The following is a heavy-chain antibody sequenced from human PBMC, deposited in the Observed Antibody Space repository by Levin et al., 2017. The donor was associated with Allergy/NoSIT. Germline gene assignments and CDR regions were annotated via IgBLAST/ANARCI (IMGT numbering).Heavy chain of an antibody. CDR3: AREGLWSGFDP. V-gene: IGHV7-4-1*02. Sequence: ASVKVSCKASGYAFATYSINWVRQAPGQGLEWMGWINTNTGSPTYAQGFTGRFVFSLDTSVSTAYLQISSLTAEDTAVYYCAREGLWSGFDPWGQGPLVTVSA. D-gene: IGHD3-3*01. J-gene: IGHJ5*02. CDR1: GYAFATYS. CDR2: INTNTGSP.